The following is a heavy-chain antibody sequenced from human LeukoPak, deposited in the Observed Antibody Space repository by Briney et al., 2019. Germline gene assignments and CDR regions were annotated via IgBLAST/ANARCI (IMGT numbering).Heavy chain of an antibody. CDR1: GFTFSSYS. V-gene: IGHV3-48*01. J-gene: IGHJ4*02. Sequence: PGGSLRLSCAASGFTFSSYSMNWVRQAPGKGLEWVSYISSSSSTIYYADSVKGRFIISRDNAKNSLYLQMNSLRAEDTAVYYCARVLDDFWSGYYTSVFDYWGQGTLVTVPS. CDR2: ISSSSSTI. CDR3: ARVLDDFWSGYYTSVFDY. D-gene: IGHD3-3*01.